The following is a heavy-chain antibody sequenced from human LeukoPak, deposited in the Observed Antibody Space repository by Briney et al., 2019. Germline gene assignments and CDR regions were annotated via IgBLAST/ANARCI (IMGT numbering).Heavy chain of an antibody. CDR3: VTDMTGGSYCDH. D-gene: IGHD1-26*01. J-gene: IGHJ4*02. V-gene: IGHV1-46*01. CDR2: INPSGGST. Sequence: ASVKVSCKASGYTFTSYYMHWVRQAPGQGLEWMGIINPSGGSTSYAQKFQGRVTMTRDTSTSTVYMELSSLRSEDTAVYYCVTDMTGGSYCDHWGQGTLVTVSS. CDR1: GYTFTSYY.